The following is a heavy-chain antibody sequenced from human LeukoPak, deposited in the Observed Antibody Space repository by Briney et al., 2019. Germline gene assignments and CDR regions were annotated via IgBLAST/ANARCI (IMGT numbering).Heavy chain of an antibody. D-gene: IGHD3-3*01. CDR1: GFTFSSYW. J-gene: IGHJ4*02. Sequence: GGSLRLSCAASGFTFSSYWMSWVRQAPGKGLEWVANIKQDGSEKYYVDSVKGRFTISRDNAKNSLYLQMNSLRAEDTAVYYCARDARTTIFGVVITEEVDYWGQGTLVTVSS. CDR3: ARDARTTIFGVVITEEVDY. V-gene: IGHV3-7*01. CDR2: IKQDGSEK.